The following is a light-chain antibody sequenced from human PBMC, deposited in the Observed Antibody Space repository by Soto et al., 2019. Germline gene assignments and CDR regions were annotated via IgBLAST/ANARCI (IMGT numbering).Light chain of an antibody. Sequence: QSVLTQPPSVSGAPGQRVTISCTGSSSNIGAGYDVQWYQQLPGTAPKLLIYGNSNRPSGVPDRFSGSKSGTSASLAITGLQAEDEADYYCQSYDSSLSGSGVGGGTKGTVL. J-gene: IGLJ2*01. V-gene: IGLV1-40*01. CDR3: QSYDSSLSGSG. CDR2: GNS. CDR1: SSNIGAGYD.